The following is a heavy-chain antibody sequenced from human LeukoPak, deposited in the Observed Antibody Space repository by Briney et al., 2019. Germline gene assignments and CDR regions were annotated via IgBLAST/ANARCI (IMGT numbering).Heavy chain of an antibody. CDR1: GGSISSKTYF. V-gene: IGHV4-39*07. CDR3: ARGATTAGLRFDF. CDR2: IYYSGST. D-gene: IGHD6-13*01. Sequence: SETLSLTCSVSGGSISSKTYFWGWIRQPPGTGLEWIGSIYYSGSTYYNPSLSSRVTISEDTSKNQLSLRLSSVTAADTAVYYCARGATTAGLRFDFWGQGTLVTVSS. J-gene: IGHJ4*02.